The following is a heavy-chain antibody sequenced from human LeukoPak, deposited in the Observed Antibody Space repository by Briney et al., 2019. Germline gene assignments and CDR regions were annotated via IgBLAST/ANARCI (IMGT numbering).Heavy chain of an antibody. CDR2: INWNGGSK. J-gene: IGHJ6*03. D-gene: IGHD2-15*01. V-gene: IGHV3-20*04. CDR1: GFTFDDYD. CDR3: AKNGDRGAYCSGGSCYPYYYYYIDV. Sequence: GESLRLSCAASGFTFDDYDMNWVRQAPGKGLEWVSGINWNGGSKGYADSVKGRFTISRDNAKNSLYLQMNSVRAEDTALYYCAKNGDRGAYCSGGSCYPYYYYYIDVWGKGTTVTISS.